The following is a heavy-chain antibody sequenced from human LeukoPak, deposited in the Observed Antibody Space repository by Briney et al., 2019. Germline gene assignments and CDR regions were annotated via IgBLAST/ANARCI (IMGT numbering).Heavy chain of an antibody. CDR1: GDSISSYY. J-gene: IGHJ4*02. Sequence: PSETLSLTCTVSGDSISSYYWSWIRQPPGKGLEWIGYIYYSGSTNYNPSLKSRVTISVGTSKNQFPLRLSSVTAADTAVYYCARADGYNLNYWGQGTLVTVSS. CDR3: ARADGYNLNY. D-gene: IGHD5-24*01. CDR2: IYYSGST. V-gene: IGHV4-59*01.